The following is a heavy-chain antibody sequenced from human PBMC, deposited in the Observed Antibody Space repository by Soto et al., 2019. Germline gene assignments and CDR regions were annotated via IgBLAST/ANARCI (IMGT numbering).Heavy chain of an antibody. CDR1: GFTFSSYG. Sequence: GGSLRLSCAASGFTFSSYGMHWVRQAPGKGLEWVAVISYDGSNKYYADSVKGRFTISRDNSKNTLYLQMNSLRAEDTAVYYCAGSVVVAAPYGMDVWGKGTTVTVSS. D-gene: IGHD2-15*01. CDR2: ISYDGSNK. V-gene: IGHV3-30*03. CDR3: AGSVVVAAPYGMDV. J-gene: IGHJ6*04.